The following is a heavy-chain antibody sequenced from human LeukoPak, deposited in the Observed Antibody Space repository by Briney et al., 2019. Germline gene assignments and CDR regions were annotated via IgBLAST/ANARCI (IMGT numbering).Heavy chain of an antibody. CDR2: SVSTI. D-gene: IGHD2-15*01. V-gene: IGHV3-11*04. J-gene: IGHJ4*02. Sequence: SVSTIYYADSVKRRFSISRDNAKNSLYLQMNSLRAEDTAVYYCARAGRYCSGGSCFLLGYWGQGTLVTVSS. CDR3: ARAGRYCSGGSCFLLGY.